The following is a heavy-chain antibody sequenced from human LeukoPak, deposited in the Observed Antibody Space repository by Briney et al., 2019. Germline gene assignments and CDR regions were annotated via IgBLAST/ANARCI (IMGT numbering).Heavy chain of an antibody. J-gene: IGHJ6*02. D-gene: IGHD3-16*01. CDR1: GGSVSSGSFY. Sequence: SETLSLTCAVSGGSVSSGSFYWSWIRQPPGKGLEWIGNIYYSGSTNYNPSLKSRVTISVDTSKNQFSLKLSSVTAADAAVYYCARDWNWGLGYGMDVWGQGTTVTVSS. V-gene: IGHV4-61*01. CDR3: ARDWNWGLGYGMDV. CDR2: IYYSGST.